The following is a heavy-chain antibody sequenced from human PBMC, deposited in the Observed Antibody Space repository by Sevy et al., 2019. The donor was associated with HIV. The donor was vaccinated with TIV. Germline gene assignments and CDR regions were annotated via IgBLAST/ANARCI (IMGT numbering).Heavy chain of an antibody. CDR3: ARVSSLIVVVPAAIEDYYYYMDV. Sequence: SETLSLTCTVSGGSISSGGYYWSWIRQHPGKGLEWIGYIYYSGRTYYNPSLKSRVTISVDTSKNQFSLKLSSVTAADTAGYYCARVSSLIVVVPAAIEDYYYYMDVWGKWTTVTVSS. J-gene: IGHJ6*03. CDR1: GGSISSGGYY. CDR2: IYYSGRT. D-gene: IGHD2-2*01. V-gene: IGHV4-31*03.